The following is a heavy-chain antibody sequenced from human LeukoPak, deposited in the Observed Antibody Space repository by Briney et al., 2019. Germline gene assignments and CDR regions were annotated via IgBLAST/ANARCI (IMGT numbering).Heavy chain of an antibody. D-gene: IGHD3-10*01. V-gene: IGHV3-30-3*01. J-gene: IGHJ4*02. CDR1: GFTFSSYA. CDR3: ARPSVLLWFGELSMEVTPDHDY. CDR2: ISYDGSNK. Sequence: GGPLRLSCAASGFTFSSYAMHWVRQAPGKGLEGVAVISYDGSNKYYADSVKGRFTISRDNSKNTLYLQMNSLRAEDTAVYYCARPSVLLWFGELSMEVTPDHDYWGQGTLVTVSS.